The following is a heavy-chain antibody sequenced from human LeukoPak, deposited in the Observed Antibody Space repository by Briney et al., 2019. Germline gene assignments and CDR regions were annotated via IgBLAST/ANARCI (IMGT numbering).Heavy chain of an antibody. CDR1: GFTFSSYW. J-gene: IGHJ4*02. CDR3: AKSMILGSTVTKTLDY. D-gene: IGHD4-17*01. V-gene: IGHV3-23*01. Sequence: PGGSLRLSCAASGFTFSSYWMSWVRQAPGKGLEWVSVISGSGGTTYYADSVKGRFTISRDNSKKTLYLQMNSLRAEDTAVYYCAKSMILGSTVTKTLDYWGQGTLVTVSS. CDR2: ISGSGGTT.